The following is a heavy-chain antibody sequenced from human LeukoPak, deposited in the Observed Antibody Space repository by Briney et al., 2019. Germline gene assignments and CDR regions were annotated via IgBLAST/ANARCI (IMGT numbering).Heavy chain of an antibody. CDR3: APYSYDSSGYPTMDV. V-gene: IGHV1-18*01. Sequence: ASVKVSCKTSGYTFISYGISWVRQAPGQGLEWMGWISAYNGNTNYAQKLQGRVAMTTDTSTSTAYMELRSLRSDDTAVYYCAPYSYDSSGYPTMDVWGQGTTVTVSS. J-gene: IGHJ6*02. CDR2: ISAYNGNT. CDR1: GYTFISYG. D-gene: IGHD3-22*01.